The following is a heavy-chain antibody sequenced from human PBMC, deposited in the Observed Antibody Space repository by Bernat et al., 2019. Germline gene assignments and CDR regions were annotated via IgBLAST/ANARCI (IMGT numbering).Heavy chain of an antibody. D-gene: IGHD1-14*01. V-gene: IGHV3-23*04. Sequence: EVQLVESGGGLIQPGGSLRLSCAASGFTVSSNYMSWVRQAPGKGLEWVSVISGSGGSTYYADSVKGRFTISRDNSKNTLYLQMNSLRAEDTAVYYCAKGLRYGTQYYFDYWGQGTLVTVSS. CDR3: AKGLRYGTQYYFDY. CDR1: GFTVSSNY. CDR2: ISGSGGST. J-gene: IGHJ4*02.